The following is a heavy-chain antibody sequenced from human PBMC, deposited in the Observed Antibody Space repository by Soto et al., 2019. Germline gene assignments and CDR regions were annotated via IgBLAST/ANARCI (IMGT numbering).Heavy chain of an antibody. Sequence: QVQLGQSGGEVKKPGASVKGSCKASGYTFNNFGISWFRQAPGQGLEWMGWITAFNSHTRYAQRFQGRVTRTTDTYTSTAYMEVRSLRSDDTAVYYCARYRTLVTTTRAADYWGQGTLVTVSS. CDR1: GYTFNNFG. CDR2: ITAFNSHT. J-gene: IGHJ4*02. D-gene: IGHD4-17*01. CDR3: ARYRTLVTTTRAADY. V-gene: IGHV1-18*01.